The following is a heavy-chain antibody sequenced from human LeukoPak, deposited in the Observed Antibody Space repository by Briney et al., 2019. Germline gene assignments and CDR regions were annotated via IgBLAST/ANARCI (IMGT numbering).Heavy chain of an antibody. Sequence: GGSLRLSCAAFGFTFSSYAMHWVRQAPGKGLEWVAVISYDGSNKYYADSVKGRFTISRDNSKNTLYLQMNSLRAEDTAVYYCARDSLNYRGQGTLVTVSS. V-gene: IGHV3-30-3*01. J-gene: IGHJ4*02. D-gene: IGHD2-8*01. CDR1: GFTFSSYA. CDR3: ARDSLNY. CDR2: ISYDGSNK.